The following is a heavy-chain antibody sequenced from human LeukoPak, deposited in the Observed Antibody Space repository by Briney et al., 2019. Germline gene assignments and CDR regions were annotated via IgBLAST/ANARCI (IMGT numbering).Heavy chain of an antibody. V-gene: IGHV5-51*01. CDR1: GYTFTNYW. CDR2: IYPANSDT. CDR3: VRRPIQQHYGLDV. Sequence: GESLKISCKGSGYTFTNYWIGWVRQMPGKGLEWMCIIYPANSDTRYGPSFQGQVTISADKSISTAYLQWSSLQASDTAMYYCVRRPIQQHYGLDVRGQGTTVTVSS. J-gene: IGHJ6*01. D-gene: IGHD5-18*01.